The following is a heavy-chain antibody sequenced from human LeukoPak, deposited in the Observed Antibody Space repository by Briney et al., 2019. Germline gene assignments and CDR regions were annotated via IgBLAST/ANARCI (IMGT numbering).Heavy chain of an antibody. Sequence: VASVKVSCKASGYTFTGYYMHWVRQAPGQGLEWMGWINPNSGGTNYAQKFQGRVTMTRDTSISTAYMELSRLRSDDTAVYYRARPGGDYYDSSGYQNWFDPWGQGTLVTVSS. D-gene: IGHD3-22*01. CDR1: GYTFTGYY. V-gene: IGHV1-2*02. J-gene: IGHJ5*02. CDR3: ARPGGDYYDSSGYQNWFDP. CDR2: INPNSGGT.